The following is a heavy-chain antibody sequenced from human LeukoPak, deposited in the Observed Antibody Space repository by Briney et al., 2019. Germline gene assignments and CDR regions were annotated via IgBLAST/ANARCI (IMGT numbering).Heavy chain of an antibody. CDR3: AKAHGYSLDY. CDR1: GFTFSSYG. D-gene: IGHD3-22*01. V-gene: IGHV3-30*02. Sequence: GGSLRLSCAASGFTFSSYGMHWVRQAPGKGLEWVAFIRYDGSNKYYADSVKGRFTISRDNSKNTLYLQMNSPRAEDTAVYYCAKAHGYSLDYWGQGTLVTVSS. J-gene: IGHJ4*02. CDR2: IRYDGSNK.